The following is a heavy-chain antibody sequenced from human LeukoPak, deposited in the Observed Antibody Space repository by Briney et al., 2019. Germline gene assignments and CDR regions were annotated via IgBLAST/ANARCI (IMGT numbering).Heavy chain of an antibody. CDR3: ARGLTDYSHFDY. Sequence: PGRSLRLSCAGSGCTFSSYAMHWVRQAPGKGLEWVAVISYDGSNKYYADSVKGRFTISRDNSKNTLYLQMNSLRAEDTAVYYCARGLTDYSHFDYWGQGTLVTVSS. V-gene: IGHV3-30-3*01. CDR1: GCTFSSYA. CDR2: ISYDGSNK. D-gene: IGHD4-11*01. J-gene: IGHJ4*02.